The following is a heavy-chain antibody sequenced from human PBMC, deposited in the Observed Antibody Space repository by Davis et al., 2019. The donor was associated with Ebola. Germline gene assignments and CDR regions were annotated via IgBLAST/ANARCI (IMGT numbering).Heavy chain of an antibody. D-gene: IGHD4-17*01. J-gene: IGHJ3*02. CDR2: INTNTGNP. Sequence: AASVKVSCKASGYTFTTYPINWVRQAPGQGLEWMGWINTNTGNPMYAQGFTGRAVFSLDTSVTTAYLQISSLKTDDTAVYYCARSKAVHDAFDIWGQGTKVTVSS. CDR1: GYTFTTYP. V-gene: IGHV7-4-1*02. CDR3: ARSKAVHDAFDI.